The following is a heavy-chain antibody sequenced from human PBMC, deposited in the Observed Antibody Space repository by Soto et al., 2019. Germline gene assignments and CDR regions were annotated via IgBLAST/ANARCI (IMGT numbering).Heavy chain of an antibody. CDR2: MNPNSGNT. D-gene: IGHD5-18*01. J-gene: IGHJ4*02. V-gene: IGHV1-8*01. CDR1: GYTFASYD. CDR3: ARVDTAMVGIDH. Sequence: ASVKVSCKASGYTFASYDINWVRQATGQGLEWMGWMNPNSGNTGYAQKFQGRVTMTRNTSISTAYMELSSLRSEDTAVYYCARVDTAMVGIDHWGQGTLVTVSS.